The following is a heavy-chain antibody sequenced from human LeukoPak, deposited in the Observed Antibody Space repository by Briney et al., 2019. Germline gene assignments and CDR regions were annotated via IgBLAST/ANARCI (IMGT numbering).Heavy chain of an antibody. J-gene: IGHJ4*02. CDR1: GFTFSSYA. CDR2: ISGSGGST. V-gene: IGHV3-23*01. D-gene: IGHD2-21*02. CDR3: AKATTASPRNFDY. Sequence: GGSLRLSCAASGFTFSSYAMSWVRQAPGKGLEWVSAISGSGGSTYYADSVKGRFTISRDNSKNTLLLQMNSLRAEDTAVYYCAKATTASPRNFDYWGQGTLVTVSS.